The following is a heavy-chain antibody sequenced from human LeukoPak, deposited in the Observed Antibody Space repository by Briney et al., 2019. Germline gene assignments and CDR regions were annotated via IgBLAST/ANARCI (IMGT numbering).Heavy chain of an antibody. J-gene: IGHJ4*02. D-gene: IGHD3-3*01. V-gene: IGHV1-24*01. CDR3: ATIPFFGDGY. Sequence: GASVKVSCKASGYTFTSYDINWVRQAPGKGLEWMGGFDPEDGETIYAQKFQGRVTMTEDTSTDTAYMELSSLRSEDTAVYYCATIPFFGDGYWGQGTLVTVSS. CDR1: GYTFTSYD. CDR2: FDPEDGET.